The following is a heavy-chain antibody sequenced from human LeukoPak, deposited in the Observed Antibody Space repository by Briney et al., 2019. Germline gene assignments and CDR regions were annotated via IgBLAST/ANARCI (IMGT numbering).Heavy chain of an antibody. V-gene: IGHV4-59*01. D-gene: IGHD6-13*01. CDR3: AGGRYSSSWFDY. J-gene: IGHJ4*02. Sequence: KASETLSLTCTVSGGSLSRSYWSWIRQPPGKGREWIRYIYYIGTTNYKPSLKSRVTISVDTSKNQCSLKLASVTAADTAVYYCAGGRYSSSWFDYWGQGTLVTVSS. CDR2: IYYIGTT. CDR1: GGSLSRSY.